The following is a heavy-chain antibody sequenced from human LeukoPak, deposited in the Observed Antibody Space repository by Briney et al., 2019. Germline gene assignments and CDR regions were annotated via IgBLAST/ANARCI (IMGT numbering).Heavy chain of an antibody. J-gene: IGHJ4*02. CDR1: GGSFSPAH. CDR3: ATGRDPYKTGH. D-gene: IGHD5-24*01. V-gene: IGHV4-59*01. Sequence: SEALSLTCTFSGGSFSPAHWSWIRQPPGKGLEWIGVICDNGNTDYNPSLKSRVTISVDTSKSQFSLKLSSLAAADTAVYYCATGRDPYKTGHWGQGTLVTVSS. CDR2: ICDNGNT.